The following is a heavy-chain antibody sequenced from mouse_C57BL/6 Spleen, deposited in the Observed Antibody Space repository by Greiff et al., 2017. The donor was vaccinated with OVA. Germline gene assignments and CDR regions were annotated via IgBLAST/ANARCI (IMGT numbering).Heavy chain of an antibody. CDR1: GFTFSDYG. CDR2: ISSGSSTI. Sequence: EVHLVESGGGLVKPGGSLKLSCAASGFTFSDYGMHWVRQAPEKGLEWVAYISSGSSTIYYADTVKGRFTISRDNAKNPLFLQMTSLRSEDTAMYYCARRDDYDYSYAMDYWGQGTSVTVSS. D-gene: IGHD2-4*01. CDR3: ARRDDYDYSYAMDY. J-gene: IGHJ4*01. V-gene: IGHV5-17*01.